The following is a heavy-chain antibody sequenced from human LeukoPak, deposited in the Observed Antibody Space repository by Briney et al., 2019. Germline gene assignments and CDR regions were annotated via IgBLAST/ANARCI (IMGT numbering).Heavy chain of an antibody. CDR1: GFTFSNYS. CDR3: ARHEVSSSWSSPFDY. Sequence: PGGSLRLSCAASGFTFSNYSMHWVRQAPGKGLEWVAVMSYDESNVYYADSAKGRFTISRDNSKNTLYLQMSSLRPEDTAVYYCARHEVSSSWSSPFDYWGQGTLATVSS. CDR2: MSYDESNV. D-gene: IGHD6-13*01. J-gene: IGHJ4*02. V-gene: IGHV3-30-3*01.